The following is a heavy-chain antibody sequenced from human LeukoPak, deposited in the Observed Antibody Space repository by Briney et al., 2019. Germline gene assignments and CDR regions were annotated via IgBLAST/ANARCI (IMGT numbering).Heavy chain of an antibody. CDR1: GFTVSSYA. D-gene: IGHD3-16*01. CDR3: ARRRYDWGGDFAN. CDR2: IGGGGTL. Sequence: GGSLRLSCAASGFTVSSYAMGWVRQAPGKGLEWVSAIGGGGTLYYADSVKGRFSISRDISKNTLLLQMNSLRAEDAAVYYCARRRYDWGGDFANWGQGTLVTVSS. V-gene: IGHV3-23*01. J-gene: IGHJ4*02.